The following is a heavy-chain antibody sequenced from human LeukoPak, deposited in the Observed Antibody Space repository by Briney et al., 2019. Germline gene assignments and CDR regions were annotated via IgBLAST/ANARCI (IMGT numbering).Heavy chain of an antibody. CDR2: ISSSSSYT. Sequence: GGSLRLSCAASGFTFSSYSMNWVRQAPGKGLEWVSSISSSSSYTYYADSVKGRFTISRDHAKNSLYLQMNSLRAEDTAVYYCARDSAAGTSFDYWGQGTLVTVSS. D-gene: IGHD6-13*01. CDR1: GFTFSSYS. J-gene: IGHJ4*02. CDR3: ARDSAAGTSFDY. V-gene: IGHV3-21*01.